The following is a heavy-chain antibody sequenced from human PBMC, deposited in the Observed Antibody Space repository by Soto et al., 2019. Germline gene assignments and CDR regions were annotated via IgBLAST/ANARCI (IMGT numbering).Heavy chain of an antibody. Sequence: SETLSLTCTVSGGSISSGGYYWSWIRQHPGKGLEWIGYIYYSGSTYYNPSLKSRVTISVDTSKNQFSLKLSSVTAADTAVYYCARGVPSPGYFDYWGQGTLVTVSS. CDR2: IYYSGST. CDR1: GGSISSGGYY. J-gene: IGHJ4*02. D-gene: IGHD2-2*01. CDR3: ARGVPSPGYFDY. V-gene: IGHV4-31*03.